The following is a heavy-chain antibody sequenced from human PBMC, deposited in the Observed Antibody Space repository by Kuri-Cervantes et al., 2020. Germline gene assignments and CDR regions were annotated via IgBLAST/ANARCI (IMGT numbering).Heavy chain of an antibody. CDR1: GFTFSSYA. Sequence: GESLKISCAASGFTFSSYAMHWVRQAPGKGLEWVAVISYDGSNKYYADSVKGRFTISRDSSENTLFLQMNSLRAEDTAVYYCAKDSNHCSGGSCNGMDVWGQGTAVTVSS. CDR2: ISYDGSNK. D-gene: IGHD2-15*01. CDR3: AKDSNHCSGGSCNGMDV. J-gene: IGHJ6*02. V-gene: IGHV3-30-3*01.